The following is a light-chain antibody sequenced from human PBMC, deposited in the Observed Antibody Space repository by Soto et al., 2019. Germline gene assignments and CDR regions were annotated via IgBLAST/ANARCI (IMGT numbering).Light chain of an antibody. V-gene: IGKV1-5*03. CDR2: MAS. CDR3: QQYNTYSA. CDR1: QDIATY. Sequence: DIQMTQSPSSLSASVGTRVPITCQASQDIATYLNWYQQKPGKAPNLLIYMASTLKSGVPSRFSGSGSGTEFTLTISSLQPDDFATYYCQQYNTYSAFGQGTKVDIK. J-gene: IGKJ1*01.